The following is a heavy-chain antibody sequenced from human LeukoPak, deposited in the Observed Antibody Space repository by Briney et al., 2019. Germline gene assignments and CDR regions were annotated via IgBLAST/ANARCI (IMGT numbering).Heavy chain of an antibody. Sequence: GGSLRLSCAASGFTFDDYGMSWVRQAPGKGLEWVSVIYSDGIRYYAGSVNGRFTISRDNSKNMLYLQMNSLRAEDTAVYYCARSSGDYLYFDYWGQGTLVTVSS. CDR2: IYSDGIR. CDR3: ARSSGDYLYFDY. D-gene: IGHD3-22*01. CDR1: GFTFDDYG. J-gene: IGHJ4*02. V-gene: IGHV3-53*01.